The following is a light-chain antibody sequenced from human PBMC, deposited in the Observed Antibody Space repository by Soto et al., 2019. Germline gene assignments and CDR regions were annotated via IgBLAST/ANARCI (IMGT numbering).Light chain of an antibody. CDR1: QSISIW. J-gene: IGKJ5*01. CDR2: DAS. CDR3: QQTYTTPEIT. V-gene: IGKV1-5*01. Sequence: DIQMTQSPSTLSASVGDRVTITCRASQSISIWLAWYQQKPGKAPKLLIYDASSLESGVPSRFSGSGSGTDFTLTINSLQPEDFAIYYCQQTYTTPEITFGQGTRLEI.